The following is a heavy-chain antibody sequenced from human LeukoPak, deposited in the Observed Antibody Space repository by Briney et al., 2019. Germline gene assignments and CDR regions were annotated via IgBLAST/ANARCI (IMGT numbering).Heavy chain of an antibody. Sequence: GGSLRLSCAASGFTVSSNYMSWVRQAPGKGLERVSVIYSGGSTYYADSVKGRFTISRDNSKNTLYLQMNSLRAEDTAVYYCARGGNYDFWSGYQYYFDYWGQGTLVTVSS. D-gene: IGHD3-3*01. J-gene: IGHJ4*02. V-gene: IGHV3-66*02. CDR2: IYSGGST. CDR1: GFTVSSNY. CDR3: ARGGNYDFWSGYQYYFDY.